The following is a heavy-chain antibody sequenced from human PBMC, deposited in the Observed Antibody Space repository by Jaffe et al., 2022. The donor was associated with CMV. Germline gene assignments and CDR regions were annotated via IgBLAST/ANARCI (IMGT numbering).Heavy chain of an antibody. CDR1: GGSISSSNW. D-gene: IGHD3-22*01. CDR2: IYHSGST. Sequence: QVQLQESGPGLVKPSGTLSLTCAVSGGSISSSNWWSWVRQPPGKGLEWIGEIYHSGSTNYNPSLKSRVTISVDKSKNQFSLKLSSVTAADTAVYYCARVNPYDSSGYSTSYSTYFDYWGQGTLVTVSS. CDR3: ARVNPYDSSGYSTSYSTYFDY. J-gene: IGHJ4*02. V-gene: IGHV4-4*02.